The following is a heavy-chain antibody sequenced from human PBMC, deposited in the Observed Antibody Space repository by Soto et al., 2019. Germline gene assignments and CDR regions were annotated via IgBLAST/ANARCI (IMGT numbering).Heavy chain of an antibody. J-gene: IGHJ5*02. CDR2: INHSGNT. V-gene: IGHV4-34*01. D-gene: IGHD3-22*01. Sequence: PSETLSLTCAVYGGSFTGYYWNWIRQPPGKGLEWIGEINHSGNTNYNPSLKSRVTISVDTSKNQFSLKLISVTAADTAVYYCASGYDSSGYYYEPLMFAPWGQGTLVTVSS. CDR3: ASGYDSSGYYYEPLMFAP. CDR1: GGSFTGYY.